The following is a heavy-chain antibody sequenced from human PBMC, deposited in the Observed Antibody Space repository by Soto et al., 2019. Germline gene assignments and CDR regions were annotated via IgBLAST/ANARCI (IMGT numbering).Heavy chain of an antibody. CDR2: IYYSGST. V-gene: IGHV4-39*01. CDR3: ASHYYELGGPFDY. CDR1: GGSISSSSYY. D-gene: IGHD3-22*01. J-gene: IGHJ4*02. Sequence: SETLSLTCTVSGGSISSSSYYWGWIRQPPGKGLEWIGSIYYSGSTYYNPSLKSRVTISVDTSKNQFSLKLSSVTAADTAVYYCASHYYELGGPFDYWGQGTLVTVSS.